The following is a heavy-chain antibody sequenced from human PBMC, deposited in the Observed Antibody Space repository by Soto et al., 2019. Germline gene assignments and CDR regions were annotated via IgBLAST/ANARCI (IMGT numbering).Heavy chain of an antibody. CDR2: IGVGSGNR. J-gene: IGHJ4*02. Sequence: SVKVSCKASGFTFTSSAVQWVRQARGQRLEWIGWIGVGSGNRHYAQKFQERVTITRDMSTNTAYMELSSLRSEDTAVYYCAVLGVNFDHWGQGTLVTVSS. CDR1: GFTFTSSA. D-gene: IGHD2-8*01. V-gene: IGHV1-58*01. CDR3: AVLGVNFDH.